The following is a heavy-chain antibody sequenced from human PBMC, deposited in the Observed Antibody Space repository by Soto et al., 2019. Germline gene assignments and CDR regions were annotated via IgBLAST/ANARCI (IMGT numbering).Heavy chain of an antibody. CDR3: TTEDIVVVPAAMLTYYYGMDV. CDR1: GFTFSNAW. J-gene: IGHJ6*02. CDR2: IKSKTDGGTT. V-gene: IGHV3-15*07. Sequence: EVQLVESGGGLVKPGGSLRLSCAASGFTFSNAWMNWVRQAPGKGLEWVGRIKSKTDGGTTDYAAPVKGRFTISRDDSKNTLYLQMNSLKTEDTAVYYCTTEDIVVVPAAMLTYYYGMDVWGQGTTVTVSS. D-gene: IGHD2-2*01.